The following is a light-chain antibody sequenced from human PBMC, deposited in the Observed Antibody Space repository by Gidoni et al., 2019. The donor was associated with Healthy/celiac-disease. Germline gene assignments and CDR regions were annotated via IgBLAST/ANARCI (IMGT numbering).Light chain of an antibody. CDR2: DAS. V-gene: IGKV3-11*01. Sequence: EIVLTQSPATLSLSPGERATLSCRASQSASSYLAWYQQKPGQAPRLLIYDASNRATGIPARFSGSGSGTDFTLTISSLEPEDVAVYYCQQRSNWPITFGQXTRLEIK. J-gene: IGKJ5*01. CDR3: QQRSNWPIT. CDR1: QSASSY.